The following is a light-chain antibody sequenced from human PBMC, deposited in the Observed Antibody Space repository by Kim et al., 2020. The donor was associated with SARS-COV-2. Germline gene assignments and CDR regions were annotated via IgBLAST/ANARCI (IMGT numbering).Light chain of an antibody. CDR2: ASS. J-gene: IGKJ4*01. CDR3: QQLNSSPLT. Sequence: ASVGDRVNITCRASQSISSYFAWYQVKPGKAPKLLIYASSTLRSGVPSRFSGSGSGTDFTLTISSLQPADFATYYCQQLNSSPLTFGGGTKVDIK. CDR1: QSISSY. V-gene: IGKV1-9*01.